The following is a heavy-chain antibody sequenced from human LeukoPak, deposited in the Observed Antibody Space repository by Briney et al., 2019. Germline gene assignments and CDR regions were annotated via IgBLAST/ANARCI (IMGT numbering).Heavy chain of an antibody. J-gene: IGHJ4*02. CDR1: GFTFSSYS. CDR3: ARDQWSGYYGSGSYPSSN. CDR2: ISSSSSTI. D-gene: IGHD3-10*01. Sequence: GGSLRLSCAASGFTFSSYSMNWVRQAPGRGLEWVSYISSSSSTIYYADSVKGRFTISRDNSKNTLYLQMNSLRAEDTAVYYCARDQWSGYYGSGSYPSSNWGQGTLVTVSS. V-gene: IGHV3-48*01.